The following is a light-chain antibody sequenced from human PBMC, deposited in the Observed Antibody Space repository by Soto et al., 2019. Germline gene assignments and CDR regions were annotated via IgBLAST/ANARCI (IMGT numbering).Light chain of an antibody. Sequence: IQLTQSPSSLSASVGDRVTITGRASQGISSYLAWYQQKPGKAPKLLIYAASTLQSGVPSRFSGSGSGTDFTLTISSLQPEDFATYYCQQLNSYPLGFGQGTRLEIK. V-gene: IGKV1-9*01. CDR1: QGISSY. J-gene: IGKJ5*01. CDR2: AAS. CDR3: QQLNSYPLG.